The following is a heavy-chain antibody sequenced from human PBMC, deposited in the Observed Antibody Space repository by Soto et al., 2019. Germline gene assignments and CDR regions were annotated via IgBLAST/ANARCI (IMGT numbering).Heavy chain of an antibody. J-gene: IGHJ4*02. D-gene: IGHD6-19*01. CDR2: ISSSSSYI. CDR1: GFTFSSYS. V-gene: IGHV3-21*01. CDR3: ARGSSAVAVMKTGDY. Sequence: GGSLRLSCAAPGFTFSSYSMNWVRQAPGKGLEWVSSISSSSSYIYYADSVKGRFTISRDNAKNSLYLQMNSLRAEDTAVYYCARGSSAVAVMKTGDYWGQGTLVTVSS.